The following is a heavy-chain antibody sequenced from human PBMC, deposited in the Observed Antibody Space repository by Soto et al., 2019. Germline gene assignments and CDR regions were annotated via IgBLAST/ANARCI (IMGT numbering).Heavy chain of an antibody. D-gene: IGHD3-10*01. CDR2: INDSGNI. Sequence: WTWIRQTPETGLEWIGEINDSGNINYNPSLKSRVTILVDTAKKQISLRLRSVTAADTAVYYCARGLILWFGELSRRGGYYYYMDVWGKGTTVTVSS. J-gene: IGHJ6*03. CDR3: ARGLILWFGELSRRGGYYYYMDV. V-gene: IGHV4-34*01.